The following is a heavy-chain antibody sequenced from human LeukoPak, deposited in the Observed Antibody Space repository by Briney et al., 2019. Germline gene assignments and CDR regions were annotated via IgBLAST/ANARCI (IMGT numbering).Heavy chain of an antibody. CDR1: GGSFIGYY. CDR2: VSRSGST. J-gene: IGHJ3*02. Sequence: SETLSLTCGVYGGSFIGYYWSWIRQPPGKGLEWIGEVSRSGSTNYNPSLKSRVTISVDTSKNQFSLKLSSVTAADTTVYYCARVRIGAAGIGVFDIWGQGTMVTVSS. CDR3: ARVRIGAAGIGVFDI. V-gene: IGHV4-34*01. D-gene: IGHD6-13*01.